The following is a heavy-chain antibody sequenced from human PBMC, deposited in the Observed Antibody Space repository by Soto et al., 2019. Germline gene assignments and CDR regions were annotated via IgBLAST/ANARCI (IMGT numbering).Heavy chain of an antibody. V-gene: IGHV3-30-3*01. D-gene: IGHD1-7*01. J-gene: IGHJ6*02. Sequence: GGSLRLSCAASGFTFSSYAMHWVRQAPGKGLERVAVISYDGSNKYYADSVKGRFTISRDNSKNTLYLQMNSLRAEDTAVYYCARAIDKWKYAIYGMDVWGQGTTVTVSS. CDR1: GFTFSSYA. CDR2: ISYDGSNK. CDR3: ARAIDKWKYAIYGMDV.